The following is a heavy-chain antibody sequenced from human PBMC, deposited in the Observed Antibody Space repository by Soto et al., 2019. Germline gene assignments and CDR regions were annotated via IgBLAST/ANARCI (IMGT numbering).Heavy chain of an antibody. J-gene: IGHJ4*02. CDR3: AKGSHLKLAPATSVDY. CDR1: GFTFSSDA. V-gene: IGHV3-23*01. Sequence: GGSLRLSGAASGFTFSSDARSWVRQAPGKGLEWVSAISGSGGSTYYADSVKGRFTISRDNSKNTLYLQMNSLRAEDTAVYYCAKGSHLKLAPATSVDYWGQGTLVTVSS. CDR2: ISGSGGST. D-gene: IGHD5-12*01.